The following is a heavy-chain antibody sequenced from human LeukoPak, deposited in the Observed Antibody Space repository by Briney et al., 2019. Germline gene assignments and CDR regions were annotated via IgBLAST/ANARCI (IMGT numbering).Heavy chain of an antibody. CDR2: IGGIYVET. Sequence: RQXPXXGLXWVSSIGGIYVETFYADSVQGRFTISRDNSKNTLYLQLNNLRAEDSAIYYCAKDYGPGIVGTMGAYWGQGTLVTVSS. J-gene: IGHJ4*02. V-gene: IGHV3-23*01. D-gene: IGHD1-26*01. CDR3: AKDYGPGIVGTMGAY.